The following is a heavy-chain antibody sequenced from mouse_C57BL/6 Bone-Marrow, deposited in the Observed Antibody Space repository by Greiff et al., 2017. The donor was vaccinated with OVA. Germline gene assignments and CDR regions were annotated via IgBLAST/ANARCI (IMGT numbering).Heavy chain of an antibody. CDR3: ARYWEFAY. Sequence: VQLQQSGAELVKPGASVKLSCTASGFNIKDYYMHWVKQRTEQGLEWIGRIDPEDGETKYAQKFQGKATITADTSSNTAYLQLSSLTSEDTAVYYCARYWEFAYWGQGTLVTVSA. CDR2: IDPEDGET. CDR1: GFNIKDYY. J-gene: IGHJ3*01. V-gene: IGHV14-2*01. D-gene: IGHD4-1*01.